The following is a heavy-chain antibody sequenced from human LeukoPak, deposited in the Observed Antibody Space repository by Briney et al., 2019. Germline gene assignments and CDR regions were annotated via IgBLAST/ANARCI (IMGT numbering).Heavy chain of an antibody. J-gene: IGHJ3*02. CDR1: GLTFRTYA. CDR2: ISDSGGYT. V-gene: IGHV3-23*01. CDR3: AKNTRLPQPFDAFDI. Sequence: GGSLRLSCAASGLTFRTYAMSWVRQAPGKGLEWVSSISDSGGYTFYADSVKGRFTISRDNSKNTVYLQMNSLRAEDTAVYYCAKNTRLPQPFDAFDIWGQGTMVTVSS.